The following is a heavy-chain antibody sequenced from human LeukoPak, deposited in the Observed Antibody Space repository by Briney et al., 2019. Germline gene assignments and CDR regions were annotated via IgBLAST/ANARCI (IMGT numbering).Heavy chain of an antibody. CDR3: ARKGSSWMGFDP. CDR2: MNPNSGNT. D-gene: IGHD6-13*01. V-gene: IGHV1-8*01. J-gene: IGHJ5*02. CDR1: GYTFTSYD. Sequence: ASVKVSCKASGYTFTSYDINWVRQAIGQGLEWMGWMNPNSGNTGYAQKFQGRVTMTRNTSISTAYMELSSLRSEDTAVYYCARKGSSWMGFDPWGQGTLVTVSS.